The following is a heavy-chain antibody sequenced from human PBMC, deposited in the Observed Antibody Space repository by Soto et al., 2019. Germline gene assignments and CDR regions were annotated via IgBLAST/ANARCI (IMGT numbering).Heavy chain of an antibody. CDR3: ARQLYDFWSGYYLSPYFDY. D-gene: IGHD3-3*01. V-gene: IGHV4-39*01. CDR2: IYYSGST. J-gene: IGHJ4*02. CDR1: GGSISSSSYY. Sequence: SETLSLTCTVSGGSISSSSYYWGWIRQPPGKGLEWIGSIYYSGSTYYNPSLKSRVTISVDTSKNQFSLKLSSVTAADTAVYYCARQLYDFWSGYYLSPYFDYWGQGTLVTVS.